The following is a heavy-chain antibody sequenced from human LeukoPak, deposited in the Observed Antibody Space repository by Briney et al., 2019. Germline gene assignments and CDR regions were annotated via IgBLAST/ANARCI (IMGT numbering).Heavy chain of an antibody. J-gene: IGHJ5*02. CDR3: ARSRLCSGGSCYFRCFDP. D-gene: IGHD2-15*01. Sequence: VSVKVSCKASGYTFSDYYIHWVRQAPGQGLEWMGWINPNSGSTNYAQNFQGRVTMTRDTSISTAYMELSRLRSDDTAVYYCARSRLCSGGSCYFRCFDPWGQGTLVTVSS. V-gene: IGHV1-2*02. CDR2: INPNSGST. CDR1: GYTFSDYY.